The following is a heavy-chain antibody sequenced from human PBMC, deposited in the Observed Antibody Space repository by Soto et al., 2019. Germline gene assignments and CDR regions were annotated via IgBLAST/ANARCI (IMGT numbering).Heavy chain of an antibody. Sequence: PGGSLRLSCAASGFTFTSYWMHWVRQAPGKGLVWVSRINSDGSTTTYADSVKGRFTISKDNAKNTLYLQMNSLRAEVTAVYYYVRVTTGWYLFDYWGQGTLVTVSS. CDR1: GFTFTSYW. CDR3: VRVTTGWYLFDY. CDR2: INSDGSTT. V-gene: IGHV3-74*01. J-gene: IGHJ4*02. D-gene: IGHD6-19*01.